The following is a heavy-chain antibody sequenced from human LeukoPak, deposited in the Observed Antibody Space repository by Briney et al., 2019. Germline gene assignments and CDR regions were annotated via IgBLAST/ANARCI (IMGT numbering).Heavy chain of an antibody. Sequence: GGSLRLSCAASGFTFSSYSMNWVRQAPGKELEWVPSISSSSSYIYYADSVKGRFTISRDNAKNSLYLQMNSLRAEDTAVYYCARAVGATRVIDYYYYYMDVWGKGTTVTVSS. D-gene: IGHD1-26*01. J-gene: IGHJ6*03. CDR1: GFTFSSYS. CDR2: ISSSSSYI. V-gene: IGHV3-21*01. CDR3: ARAVGATRVIDYYYYYMDV.